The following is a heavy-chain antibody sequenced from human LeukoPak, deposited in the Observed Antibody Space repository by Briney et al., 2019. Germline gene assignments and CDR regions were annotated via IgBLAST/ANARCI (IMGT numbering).Heavy chain of an antibody. CDR3: AAERYGGLSDCCNFEI. V-gene: IGHV1-2*02. J-gene: IGHJ3*02. Sequence: ASVKVSCKASGYTFTGYYMHWVRQAPGQGLEWMGWINPNSGGTNYAQSLQGRVTITRDMSTSTAYMELTSLTSEDTAVYYCAAERYGGLSDCCNFEIWGQGTMVTVSS. CDR1: GYTFTGYY. CDR2: INPNSGGT. D-gene: IGHD4-23*01.